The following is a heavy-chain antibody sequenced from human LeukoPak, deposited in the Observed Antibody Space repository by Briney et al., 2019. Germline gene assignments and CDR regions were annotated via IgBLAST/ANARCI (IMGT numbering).Heavy chain of an antibody. J-gene: IGHJ3*02. CDR2: IKEDGSEE. D-gene: IGHD3-22*01. V-gene: IGHV3-7*01. Sequence: GGSLRLSYAASGFTFSSYWMTWVRQAPGKGLECVANIKEDGSEEYYVDSVKGRFSISRDNAKNSLHLQMNSLRAEDTAVYYCARDWLAGNPYHAFDIWGKGTMVTVSS. CDR3: ARDWLAGNPYHAFDI. CDR1: GFTFSSYW.